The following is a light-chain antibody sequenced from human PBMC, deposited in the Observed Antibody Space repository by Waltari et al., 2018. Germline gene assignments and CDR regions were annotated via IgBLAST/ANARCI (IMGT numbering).Light chain of an antibody. CDR1: SSDIGLYNY. V-gene: IGLV2-14*03. Sequence: QSALTQPASVSGSPGQSITISCTGTSSDIGLYNYVSWYQQHPDRDPKLLLFDVSKRPSGVPNRFSGSKPGNTASLTITGLQAEDDADYYCASYTSSSLIFGGGTKLTVL. CDR2: DVS. CDR3: ASYTSSSLI. J-gene: IGLJ2*01.